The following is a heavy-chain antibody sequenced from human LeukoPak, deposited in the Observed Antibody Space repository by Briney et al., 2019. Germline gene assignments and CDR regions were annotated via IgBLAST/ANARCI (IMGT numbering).Heavy chain of an antibody. Sequence: PGGSLRLSCAASGFTFSSYCMSWVRQAPGKGLEWVANIKQDGSEENFVDSVKGRFTISRDNAKKSLYLQMTSLRAEDTAVYYCARGSSAGASLRHDYWGQGTLVTVSS. V-gene: IGHV3-7*01. J-gene: IGHJ4*02. D-gene: IGHD1-26*01. CDR1: GFTFSSYC. CDR2: IKQDGSEE. CDR3: ARGSSAGASLRHDY.